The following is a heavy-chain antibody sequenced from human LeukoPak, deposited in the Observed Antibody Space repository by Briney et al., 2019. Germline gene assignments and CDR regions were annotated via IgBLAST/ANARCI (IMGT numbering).Heavy chain of an antibody. CDR2: LYWNDDK. CDR3: AHSMTKSSSYGFSFFDT. J-gene: IGHJ4*02. D-gene: IGHD5-18*01. CDR1: GFSLDTRGEG. Sequence: SGPTLVKPTQTLTLTCSFSGFSLDTRGEGVGLICQPPGKAREWLGILYWNDDKRYNPALKSRLTITKDTSKTQVVLTMTNMDPADTATYSCAHSMTKSSSYGFSFFDTWGQGTLVTVSS. V-gene: IGHV2-5*01.